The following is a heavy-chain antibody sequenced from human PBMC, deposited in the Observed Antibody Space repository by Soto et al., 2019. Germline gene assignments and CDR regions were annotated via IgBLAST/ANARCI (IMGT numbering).Heavy chain of an antibody. J-gene: IGHJ4*02. Sequence: GASVKVSCKASGGTFSSSTISWVRQAPGQGLEWMGRIIPILGIANYAQKFQGRVTITADKSTSTAYMELSSLRSEDTAVYYCARGLYDSSGYYSFVPFDYWGQGTLVTVSS. CDR2: IIPILGIA. CDR1: GGTFSSST. D-gene: IGHD3-22*01. V-gene: IGHV1-69*02. CDR3: ARGLYDSSGYYSFVPFDY.